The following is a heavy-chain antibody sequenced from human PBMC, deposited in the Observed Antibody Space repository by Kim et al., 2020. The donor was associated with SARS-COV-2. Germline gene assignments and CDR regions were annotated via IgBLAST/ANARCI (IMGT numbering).Heavy chain of an antibody. D-gene: IGHD5-18*01. J-gene: IGHJ6*03. Sequence: KGRFTISRDNAKNSLYLQMNSLRDEDTAVYYCARSVDTAMTYYYYYYMDVWGKGTTVTVSS. CDR3: ARSVDTAMTYYYYYYMDV. V-gene: IGHV3-48*02.